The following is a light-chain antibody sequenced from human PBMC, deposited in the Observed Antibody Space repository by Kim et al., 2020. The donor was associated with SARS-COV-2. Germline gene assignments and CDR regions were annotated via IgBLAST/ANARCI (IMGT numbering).Light chain of an antibody. CDR1: DMGSKT. CDR3: HLWDDSSDHWV. Sequence: APGKTATRTCEGKDMGSKTGHWDQQKPGQAPALVIYNDSDRPSGIPERFSGANSGNQATLTIKRVEAGDKADYYCHLWDDSSDHWVFGGGTQLTVL. V-gene: IGLV3-21*04. CDR2: NDS. J-gene: IGLJ3*02.